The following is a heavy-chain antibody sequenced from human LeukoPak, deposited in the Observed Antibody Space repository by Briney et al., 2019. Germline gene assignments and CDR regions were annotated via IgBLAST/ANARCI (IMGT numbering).Heavy chain of an antibody. CDR3: AKDQGSGLGSYSWGYFDS. D-gene: IGHD3-10*01. CDR1: GFTFSDYY. V-gene: IGHV3-11*01. Sequence: GGSLRLSCAASGFTFSDYYMTWIRQAPGKGLEWVSYISSSGITIYYADSVKGRFTISRDNAKKSLYLEMNSLRAEDTAVYYCAKDQGSGLGSYSWGYFDSWGQGTLVTVSS. CDR2: ISSSGITI. J-gene: IGHJ4*02.